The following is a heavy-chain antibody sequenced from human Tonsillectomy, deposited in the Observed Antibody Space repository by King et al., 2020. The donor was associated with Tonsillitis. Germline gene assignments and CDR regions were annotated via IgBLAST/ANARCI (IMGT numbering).Heavy chain of an antibody. J-gene: IGHJ4*02. CDR2: INNNGGST. D-gene: IGHD2-15*01. CDR3: ARCAGSCTRFSF. Sequence: QLVQSGGGLVQPGGSLRLSCAASGFTFSSYAMTWVRQAPGKGLEWVSSINNNGGSTYYADSVKGRFTISRDNSKNTLYLQMNSLRAEDTAVYYCARCAGSCTRFSFWGQGTLVTVSS. CDR1: GFTFSSYA. V-gene: IGHV3-23*04.